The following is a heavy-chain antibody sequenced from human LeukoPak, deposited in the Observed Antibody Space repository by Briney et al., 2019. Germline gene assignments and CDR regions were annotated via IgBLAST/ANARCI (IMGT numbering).Heavy chain of an antibody. CDR2: ISYDGSNK. V-gene: IGHV3-30-3*01. CDR3: ARAADSYGSGWFDP. Sequence: PGGSLRLSCAASGFIFSSYAMHWVRQAPGKGLEWLALISYDGSNKYYADSVKGRFTISRDNSKNTLYLQMDSLRAEDTAVYYCARAADSYGSGWFDPWGQGTLVTVSS. CDR1: GFIFSSYA. D-gene: IGHD5-18*01. J-gene: IGHJ5*02.